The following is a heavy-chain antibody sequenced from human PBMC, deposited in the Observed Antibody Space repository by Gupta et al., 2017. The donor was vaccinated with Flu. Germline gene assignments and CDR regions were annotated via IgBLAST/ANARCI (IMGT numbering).Heavy chain of an antibody. Sequence: WVRQAPGEGLEGVSAVSGSGGTTYYAAPVKGRFTISRDNSRNTLSLQMSSLRADDTAVYYCAKGGSSTSCDYWGQGTLVTVSS. D-gene: IGHD2-2*01. V-gene: IGHV3-23*01. J-gene: IGHJ4*02. CDR2: VSGSGGTT. CDR3: AKGGSSTSCDY.